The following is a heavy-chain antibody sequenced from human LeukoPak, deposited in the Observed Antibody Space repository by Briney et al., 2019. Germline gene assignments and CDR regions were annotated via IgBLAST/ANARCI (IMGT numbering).Heavy chain of an antibody. V-gene: IGHV4-61*02. Sequence: PSETLSLTCTVSGGSISSGSYYWSWIRQPAGKGLEWIGRIYTSGSTNYNPSLKSRVTISVDTSKNQFSLKLSSVTAADTAVYYCARGVAAGPFRYYYYVDVWGKGTTVTVSS. CDR2: IYTSGST. CDR1: GGSISSGSYY. J-gene: IGHJ6*03. CDR3: ARGVAAGPFRYYYYVDV. D-gene: IGHD6-13*01.